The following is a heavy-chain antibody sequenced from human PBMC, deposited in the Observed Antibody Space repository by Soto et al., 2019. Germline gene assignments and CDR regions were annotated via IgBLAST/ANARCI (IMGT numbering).Heavy chain of an antibody. CDR1: GFTFSSYA. CDR2: ISGSGGST. D-gene: IGHD3-9*01. V-gene: IGHV3-23*01. J-gene: IGHJ4*02. Sequence: GGSLRLSCAASGFTFSSYAMSWVRQAPGKGLEWVSAISGSGGSTYYADSVKGRFTISRDNSKNTLYLQMNSLRAEDTAVYYCVGYFDWLGRFDYWGQGTLVTAPQ. CDR3: VGYFDWLGRFDY.